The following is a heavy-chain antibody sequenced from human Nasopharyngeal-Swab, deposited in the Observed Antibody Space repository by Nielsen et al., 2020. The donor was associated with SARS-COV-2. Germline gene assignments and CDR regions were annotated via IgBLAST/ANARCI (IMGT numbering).Heavy chain of an antibody. CDR1: GGSISSYY. V-gene: IGHV4-59*01. J-gene: IGHJ2*01. Sequence: GSLSLSCTVSGGSISSYYWSWIRQPPGKGLEWIGYIYYSGSTNYNPSLKSRVTISVDTSKNQFSLKLSSVTAADTAVYYCARFTSSDWYFDLWGRGTLVTVSS. D-gene: IGHD2-2*01. CDR3: ARFTSSDWYFDL. CDR2: IYYSGST.